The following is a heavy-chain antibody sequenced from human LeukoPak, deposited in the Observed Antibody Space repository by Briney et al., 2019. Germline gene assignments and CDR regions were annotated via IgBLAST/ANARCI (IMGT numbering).Heavy chain of an antibody. D-gene: IGHD2-15*01. CDR1: GGSISSYY. J-gene: IGHJ4*02. CDR2: IYTSGST. CDR3: ARDDCSGGSCYFDY. V-gene: IGHV4-4*08. Sequence: KSSETLSLTCTVSGGSISSYYWSWIRQPPGKGLEWIGYIYTSGSTNYNPSLKSRVTMSVDTSKNQFSLKLSSVTAADTAVYYCARDDCSGGSCYFDYWGQGTLVTVSS.